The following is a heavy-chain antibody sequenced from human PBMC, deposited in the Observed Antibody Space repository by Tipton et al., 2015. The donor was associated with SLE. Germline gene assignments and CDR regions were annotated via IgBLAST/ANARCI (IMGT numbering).Heavy chain of an antibody. D-gene: IGHD3-22*01. CDR2: IDPGDSYT. CDR1: GHIFTTNW. Sequence: QLVQSGAEVKKPGESLKISCQGSGHIFTTNWIGWVRQMPGKGLEWMGIIDPGDSYTTYSPSFEGNVTISVDKSISTTYLQWSSLKASDTAIYYCARQGDSSASVDGFDVWGQGTMVTVS. V-gene: IGHV5-51*01. J-gene: IGHJ3*01. CDR3: ARQGDSSASVDGFDV.